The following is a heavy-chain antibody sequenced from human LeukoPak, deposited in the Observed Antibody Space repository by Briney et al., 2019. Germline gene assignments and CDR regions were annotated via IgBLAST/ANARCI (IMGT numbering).Heavy chain of an antibody. CDR2: ISYDGSNK. D-gene: IGHD3-22*01. Sequence: GGSLRLSCAASGFTFSSYGMHWVRQAPGKGLEWVAVISYDGSNKYYADSVKGRFTISRDNSKNTLYLQMNSLRAEDTAVYYCAKNSNDSSSWGQGTLVTVSS. V-gene: IGHV3-30*18. CDR1: GFTFSSYG. J-gene: IGHJ5*02. CDR3: AKNSNDSSS.